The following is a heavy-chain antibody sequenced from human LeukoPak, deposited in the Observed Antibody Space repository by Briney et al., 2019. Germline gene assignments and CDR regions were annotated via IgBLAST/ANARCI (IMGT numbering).Heavy chain of an antibody. V-gene: IGHV4-59*01. CDR3: ARESPFVDYYDSSRPSDAFDI. CDR2: IYYSGST. CDR1: GGSFSGYY. Sequence: SETLSLTCAVYGGSFSGYYWSWIRQPPGKGLEWIGYIYYSGSTNYNPSLKSRVTISVDTSKNQFSLKLSSVTAADTAVYYCARESPFVDYYDSSRPSDAFDIWGQGTMVTVSS. D-gene: IGHD3-22*01. J-gene: IGHJ3*02.